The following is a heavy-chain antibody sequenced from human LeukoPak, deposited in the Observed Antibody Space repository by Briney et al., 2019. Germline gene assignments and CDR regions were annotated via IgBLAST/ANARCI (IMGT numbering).Heavy chain of an antibody. CDR3: AKPNRYGDYSFFGV. D-gene: IGHD4-17*01. CDR1: GFTFSPYS. Sequence: GGSLRLSCAASGFTFSPYSMNWVRQAPGKGLEWVSSISGAGSYIYYADSVKGRFTISRDNAKNSLYLQMNSLRAEDTAVYYCAKPNRYGDYSFFGVWGQGTLVTVSS. J-gene: IGHJ4*02. V-gene: IGHV3-21*01. CDR2: ISGAGSYI.